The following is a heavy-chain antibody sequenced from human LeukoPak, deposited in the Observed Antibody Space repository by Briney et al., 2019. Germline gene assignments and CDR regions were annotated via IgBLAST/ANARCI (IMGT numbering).Heavy chain of an antibody. J-gene: IGHJ6*02. CDR3: AKNRGTGTTHDYYYYYGMDV. D-gene: IGHD4-17*01. Sequence: GGSLCLSCAASGFTFDDYAMLWVRPAPGKGLEWGSGISWNSGSIGHAASVKGRFTISRDNAKNSLYLQMNSLRAEDTALYYCAKNRGTGTTHDYYYYYGMDVWGQGTTVTVAS. V-gene: IGHV3-9*01. CDR2: ISWNSGSI. CDR1: GFTFDDYA.